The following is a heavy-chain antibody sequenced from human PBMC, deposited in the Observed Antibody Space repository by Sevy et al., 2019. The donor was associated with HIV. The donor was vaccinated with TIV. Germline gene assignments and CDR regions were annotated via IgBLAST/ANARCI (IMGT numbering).Heavy chain of an antibody. CDR3: ARGRTPNYYFDY. J-gene: IGHJ4*02. CDR2: VAVYNGDT. CDR1: GFPLITST. Sequence: ASVMVSCQASGFPLITSTVAWVRQVPGQGLQCLGWVAVYNGDTHYAQSFQGRLTMTTDTSTNTAFMELRSLTSDDTAIYYCARGRTPNYYFDYWAQGSLVTVSS. D-gene: IGHD7-27*01. V-gene: IGHV1-18*01.